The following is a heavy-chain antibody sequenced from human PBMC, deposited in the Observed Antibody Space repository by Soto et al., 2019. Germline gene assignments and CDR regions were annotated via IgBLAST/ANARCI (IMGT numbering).Heavy chain of an antibody. CDR1: GGSIGHDD. J-gene: IGHJ5*02. CDR3: ARDLATPPSNWFDP. Sequence: PSDTLSLTCSVSGGSIGHDDWSWIRQPAGKGLEWIGRIQASGGTLYNPPLNGRVPVSVDTSKSQFSLKLTSLSAADTAIYYCARDLATPPSNWFDPWGQGTLVTVSS. CDR2: IQASGGT. V-gene: IGHV4-4*07.